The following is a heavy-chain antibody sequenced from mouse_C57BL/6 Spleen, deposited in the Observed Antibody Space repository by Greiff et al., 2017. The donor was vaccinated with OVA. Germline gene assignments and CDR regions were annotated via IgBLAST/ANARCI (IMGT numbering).Heavy chain of an antibody. V-gene: IGHV5-12*01. J-gene: IGHJ4*01. CDR3: ARQRVRDAGYAMDY. Sequence: DVQLQESGGGLVQPGGSLKLSCAASGFTFSDYYMYWVRQTPEKRLEWVAYISNGGGSTYYPDTVKGRFTISRDNAKNTLYLQMSRLKSEDTAMYYCARQRVRDAGYAMDYWGQGTSVTVSS. CDR1: GFTFSDYY. D-gene: IGHD2-1*01. CDR2: ISNGGGST.